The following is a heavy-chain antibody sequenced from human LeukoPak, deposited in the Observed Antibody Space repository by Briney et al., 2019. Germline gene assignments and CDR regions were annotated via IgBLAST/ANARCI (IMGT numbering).Heavy chain of an antibody. J-gene: IGHJ6*02. CDR2: IIPIFGTA. CDR3: ARERVAGYYYYGMDV. D-gene: IGHD2-15*01. CDR1: GGTFSSYA. Sequence: SVKVSCKASGGTFSSYAISWVRQAPGQGLEWMGGIIPIFGTANYAQKFQGRVTITADKSTSTAYMELSSLRSEDTAVYYCARERVAGYYYYGMDVWGQGTTVTVSS. V-gene: IGHV1-69*06.